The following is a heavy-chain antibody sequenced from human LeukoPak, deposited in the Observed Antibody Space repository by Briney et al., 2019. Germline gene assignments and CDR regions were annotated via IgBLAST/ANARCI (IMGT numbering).Heavy chain of an antibody. V-gene: IGHV5-51*01. CDR1: GYSFSNYW. CDR3: ARLRLSSSGWYQFFYY. J-gene: IGHJ4*02. D-gene: IGHD6-19*01. Sequence: GESLKISGKGSGYSFSNYWVAWVRQMPGKGLEWMGIIYPGDSDTRYSPSFEGQVTMSADKSISTAYLQWSSLKASDTAIYYCARLRLSSSGWYQFFYYWGQGTLVTVSS. CDR2: IYPGDSDT.